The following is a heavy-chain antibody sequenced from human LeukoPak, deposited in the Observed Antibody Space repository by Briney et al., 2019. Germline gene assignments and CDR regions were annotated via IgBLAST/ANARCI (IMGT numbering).Heavy chain of an antibody. CDR3: AKARKIRFLEWLLSGGFDY. J-gene: IGHJ4*02. CDR2: ISGSGGST. CDR1: GFTFSSYS. D-gene: IGHD3-3*01. Sequence: GGSLRLSCAASGFTFSSYSMNWVRQAPGKGLEWVSAISGSGGSTYYADSVKGRFTISRDNSKNTLYLQMNSLRAEDTAVYYCAKARKIRFLEWLLSGGFDYWGQGTLVTVSS. V-gene: IGHV3-23*01.